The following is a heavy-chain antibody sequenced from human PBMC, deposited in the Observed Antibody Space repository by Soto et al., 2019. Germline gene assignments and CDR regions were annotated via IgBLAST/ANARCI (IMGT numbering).Heavy chain of an antibody. CDR3: ASRSGSGSSYYFDY. V-gene: IGHV4-59*01. J-gene: IGHJ4*02. CDR2: IYYSGST. D-gene: IGHD3-10*01. CDR1: GGSISSYY. Sequence: SETLSLTCTVSGGSISSYYWSWIRQPPGKGLGWIGYIYYSGSTNYNPSLKSRVTISVDTSKNQFSLKLSSVTAADTAVYYCASRSGSGSSYYFDYWGQGTLVTVSS.